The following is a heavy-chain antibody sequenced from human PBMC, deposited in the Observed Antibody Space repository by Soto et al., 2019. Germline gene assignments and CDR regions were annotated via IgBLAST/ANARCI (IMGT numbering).Heavy chain of an antibody. CDR1: GFTFSSYG. CDR2: ILNDGSKK. Sequence: GGSLRLSCAASGFTFSSYGMHWVRQAPGKGLEWVAVILNDGSKKFYEDSVQGRFSISRDNSENMLYLQMNSLRTEDTAVYYCVRDDIGDPNAFDMWGQGTMVTVSS. CDR3: VRDDIGDPNAFDM. D-gene: IGHD2-15*01. J-gene: IGHJ3*02. V-gene: IGHV3-33*01.